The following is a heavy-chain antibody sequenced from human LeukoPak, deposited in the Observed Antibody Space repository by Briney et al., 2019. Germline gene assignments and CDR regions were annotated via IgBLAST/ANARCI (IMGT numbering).Heavy chain of an antibody. Sequence: SETLSLTCTVSDGSISIYYWSWIRQPPGKGLEWIGYIYNSGSTIYNPSLKSRVTISADTSKNQFSLKLSSVTAADTAVYYCVRERELTYGGQGTRVTASS. D-gene: IGHD3-10*01. J-gene: IGHJ4*02. CDR1: DGSISIYY. CDR3: VRERELTY. V-gene: IGHV4-59*01. CDR2: IYNSGST.